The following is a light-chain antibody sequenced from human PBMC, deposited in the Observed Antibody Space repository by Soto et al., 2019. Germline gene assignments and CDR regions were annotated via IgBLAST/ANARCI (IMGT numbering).Light chain of an antibody. Sequence: QSVLTQPASVAGSPGQSITISCTGTSSDVGGYDYVSWYQLHPGKAPKLIIYDVSDRPSGVSTRFSGSKSGNAASLTISGLRAEDEADYYCSSYRTNLDRVFGTGTKVTVL. CDR3: SSYRTNLDRV. J-gene: IGLJ1*01. CDR1: SSDVGGYDY. CDR2: DVS. V-gene: IGLV2-14*01.